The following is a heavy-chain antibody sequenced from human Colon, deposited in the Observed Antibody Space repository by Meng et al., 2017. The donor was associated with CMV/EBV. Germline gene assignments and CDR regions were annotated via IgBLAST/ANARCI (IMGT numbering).Heavy chain of an antibody. J-gene: IGHJ4*02. V-gene: IGHV3-23*01. CDR2: ISGSGGST. D-gene: IGHD2-2*01. CDR3: ARREWDYHLPD. Sequence: GESLKISCAASGFTFSSYAMSWVRQAPGKGLEWVSAISGSGGSTYYADSVKGRFIISRDNSQDTLYLQLSSLRADDTAVYFCARREWDYHLPDWGQGTLVTVSS. CDR1: GFTFSSYA.